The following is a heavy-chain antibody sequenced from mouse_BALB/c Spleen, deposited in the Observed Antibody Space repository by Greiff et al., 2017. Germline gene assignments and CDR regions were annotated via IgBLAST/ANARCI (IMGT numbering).Heavy chain of an antibody. CDR1: GYTFTSYW. CDR2: INPSTGYT. J-gene: IGHJ2*01. Sequence: VQLQQSGAELAKPGASVKMSCKASGYTFTSYWMHWVKQRPGQGLEWIGYINPSTGYTEYNQKFKDKPTLTADKSSSTAYMQLSSLTSEDSAVYYCARYYDGYGYFDYWGQGTTLTVSS. D-gene: IGHD2-3*01. V-gene: IGHV1-7*01. CDR3: ARYYDGYGYFDY.